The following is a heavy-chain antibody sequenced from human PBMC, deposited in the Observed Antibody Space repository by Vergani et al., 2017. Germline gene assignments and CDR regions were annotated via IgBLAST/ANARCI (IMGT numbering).Heavy chain of an antibody. Sequence: QVQLVQSGAEVKKPGASVKACCKASGYTFTSYYMHWVRQAPGQGLEWMGIINPSGGSTSNAQKFQGRVTMTMDTSTSTGYMELSRLRSEGTAVYYCARDFTANRDFMGELLSGPVDVWGQGTTVTVSS. CDR3: ARDFTANRDFMGELLSGPVDV. CDR2: INPSGGST. V-gene: IGHV1-46*01. D-gene: IGHD1-26*01. CDR1: GYTFTSYY. J-gene: IGHJ6*02.